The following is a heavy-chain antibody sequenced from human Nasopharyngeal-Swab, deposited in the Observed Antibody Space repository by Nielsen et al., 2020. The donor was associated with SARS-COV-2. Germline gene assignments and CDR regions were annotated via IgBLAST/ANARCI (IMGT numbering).Heavy chain of an antibody. D-gene: IGHD4-17*01. CDR1: GYSISSSNYY. V-gene: IGHV4-39*07. J-gene: IGHJ4*02. CDR3: ARALLDYGDSGAEER. CDR2: IYYSGTT. Sequence: SETLSLTCTVSGYSISSSNYYWVWIRQPPGKGLEWIGNIYYSGTTSYNPSLKSLVTISVDTSKNHFSLNLNSVTAADTAVYYCARALLDYGDSGAEERWGQGALVTVSS.